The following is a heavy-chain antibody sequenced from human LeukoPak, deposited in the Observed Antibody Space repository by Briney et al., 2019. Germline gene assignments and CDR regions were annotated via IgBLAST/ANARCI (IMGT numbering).Heavy chain of an antibody. J-gene: IGHJ4*02. Sequence: ASVKVSCKASGYTFTSYYMHWVRQAPGQGLEWMGIINPSGGSTSYAQKFQGRVTMTRDTSTSTVYMELSSLRSEDTAVYYCARDWGIQQWPPSYFDYWGQGTPVTVSS. D-gene: IGHD5-18*01. CDR3: ARDWGIQQWPPSYFDY. CDR1: GYTFTSYY. CDR2: INPSGGST. V-gene: IGHV1-46*01.